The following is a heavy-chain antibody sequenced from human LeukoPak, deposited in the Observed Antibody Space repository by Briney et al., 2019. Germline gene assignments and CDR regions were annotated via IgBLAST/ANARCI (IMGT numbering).Heavy chain of an antibody. CDR1: GFTFSSYG. J-gene: IGHJ4*02. D-gene: IGHD3-3*01. CDR3: ARGRGDDFWSGYSEGVLDY. V-gene: IGHV3-30*03. Sequence: PGGSLRLSCAASGFTFSSYGMHWVRQAPGKGLEWVAVISYDGSNKYYADSVKGRFTISRDNSKNTLYLQMNSLRAEDTAVYYCARGRGDDFWSGYSEGVLDYWGQGTLVTVSS. CDR2: ISYDGSNK.